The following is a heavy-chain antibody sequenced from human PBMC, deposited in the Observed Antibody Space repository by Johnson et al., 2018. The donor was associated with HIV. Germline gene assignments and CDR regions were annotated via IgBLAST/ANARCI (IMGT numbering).Heavy chain of an antibody. Sequence: QEKLVESGGGVVQPGRSLRLSCAASGFTFSSYGMHWVRQAPGKGLEWVAVIWYDGSNKYYADSVKGRFTISRDNSKNTLYLQMNSLRAEDTAVYYCAKDLRITIFGVVPPHDAFDIWGQGTMVTVSS. J-gene: IGHJ3*02. CDR1: GFTFSSYG. CDR2: IWYDGSNK. CDR3: AKDLRITIFGVVPPHDAFDI. D-gene: IGHD3-3*01. V-gene: IGHV3-33*06.